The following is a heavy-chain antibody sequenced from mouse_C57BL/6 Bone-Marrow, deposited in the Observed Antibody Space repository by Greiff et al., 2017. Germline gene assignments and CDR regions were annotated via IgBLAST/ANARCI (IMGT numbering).Heavy chain of an antibody. CDR1: GYTFTNYW. V-gene: IGHV1-63*01. Sequence: VKLVESGAELVRPGTSVKMSCKASGYTFTNYWIGWAKQRPGHGLEWIGDIYPGGGYTNYNEKFKGKATLTADKSSSTAYMQFSSLTSEDSAIYYCATGGIPAWFAYWGQGTLVTVSA. CDR3: ATGGIPAWFAY. J-gene: IGHJ3*01. CDR2: IYPGGGYT. D-gene: IGHD1-1*02.